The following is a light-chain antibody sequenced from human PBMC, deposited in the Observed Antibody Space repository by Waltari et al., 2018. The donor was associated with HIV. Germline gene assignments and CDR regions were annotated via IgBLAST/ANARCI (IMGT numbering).Light chain of an antibody. Sequence: EIVLTQSPGTLSLSPGERATLSCRASQSVRSSYLAWYQQKPGQAPRLLIYGASNRATGIPARFSGSESGTDFSLTISRLEPEDFAVYYCQQYGSSPRTFGQGTKVEIK. J-gene: IGKJ1*01. CDR2: GAS. CDR1: QSVRSSY. V-gene: IGKV3-20*01. CDR3: QQYGSSPRT.